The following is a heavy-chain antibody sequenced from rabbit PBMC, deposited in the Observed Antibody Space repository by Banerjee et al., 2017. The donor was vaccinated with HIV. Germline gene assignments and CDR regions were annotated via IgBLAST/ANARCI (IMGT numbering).Heavy chain of an antibody. CDR3: ARDSVDSGYYAFDL. CDR1: GFDLSSYYY. Sequence: QEQLEESGGGLVKPEGSLTLTCKASGFDLSSYYYMCWVRQAPGKGLEWIACIYGGSSGSTYYASWAKGRFTISKTSSTTVTLQMTSLTAADTATYFCARDSVDSGYYAFDLWGQGTLVTVS. CDR2: IYGGSSGST. D-gene: IGHD1-1*01. J-gene: IGHJ4*01. V-gene: IGHV1S45*01.